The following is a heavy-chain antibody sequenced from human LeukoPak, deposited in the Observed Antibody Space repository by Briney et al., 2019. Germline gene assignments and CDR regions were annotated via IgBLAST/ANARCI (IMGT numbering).Heavy chain of an antibody. J-gene: IGHJ4*02. D-gene: IGHD6-13*01. CDR1: GFPFSNYQ. Sequence: GGSLRLSCAAPGFPFSNYQMNWVRQAPGKGLEWVSHISDGDPTIYYADSVKGRFTISRDDAKSSLYLEMNSLSAEDTAIYYCARGHGTSWFPFDSWGQGTLVTVSS. V-gene: IGHV3-48*03. CDR3: ARGHGTSWFPFDS. CDR2: ISDGDPTI.